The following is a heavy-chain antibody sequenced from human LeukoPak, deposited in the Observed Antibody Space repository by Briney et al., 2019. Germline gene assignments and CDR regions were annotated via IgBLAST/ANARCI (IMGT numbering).Heavy chain of an antibody. J-gene: IGHJ4*02. CDR2: ISASDGDA. D-gene: IGHD4-17*01. CDR1: GLIFSSNA. V-gene: IGHV3-23*01. CDR3: AKDPMTTVTTVDSD. Sequence: GGSLRLSCAASGLIFSSNAMSWVRQAPGKGLEWVSSISASDGDAYYADSVKGRFTISRDNSKNTLYLQMNSLRAEDTAVYYCAKDPMTTVTTVDSDWGQGTLVTVSS.